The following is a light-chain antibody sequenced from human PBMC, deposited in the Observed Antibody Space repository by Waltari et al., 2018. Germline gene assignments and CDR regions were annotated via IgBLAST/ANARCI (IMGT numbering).Light chain of an antibody. CDR2: KAS. CDR1: QSISSW. J-gene: IGKJ4*01. Sequence: DIQMTQSPYTLSASVGDRVTITCRASQSISSWLAWYQQKPGKPPKLLIYKASSLESGVPSRFSGSGSGTEFTLTINSLQPDDFATYYCQHYYSYPLTFGGGTKVEIK. CDR3: QHYYSYPLT. V-gene: IGKV1-5*03.